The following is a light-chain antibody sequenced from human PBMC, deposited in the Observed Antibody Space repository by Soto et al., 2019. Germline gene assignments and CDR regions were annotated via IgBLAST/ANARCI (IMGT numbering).Light chain of an antibody. J-gene: IGKJ1*01. CDR1: QSLVHSDGVTY. V-gene: IGKV2-30*02. CDR2: KVS. CDR3: KQGTHWPTWT. Sequence: DVVMTQSPLSLPVTLGQPASISCRSSQSLVHSDGVTYLTWFQQRPGQSPRRLIYKVSNRDSGVPDRFRGSGAGTDFTLNISRVEAEDVGVYYCKQGTHWPTWTFGQGPKMEIK.